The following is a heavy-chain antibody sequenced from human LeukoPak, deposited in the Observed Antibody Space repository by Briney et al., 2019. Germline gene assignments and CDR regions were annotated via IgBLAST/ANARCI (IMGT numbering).Heavy chain of an antibody. Sequence: GVSLRLSCAAYGLNFVNYGMNWVRQPPGKGLEWVSGIRASGRTTDYADSVKGRFTISRDTSKNTLHLQMNSLRAEDTAVYYCAKMARWGVIDYWGQGTLVTVSS. CDR3: AKMARWGVIDY. CDR1: GLNFVNYG. D-gene: IGHD3-10*01. CDR2: IRASGRTT. V-gene: IGHV3-23*01. J-gene: IGHJ4*02.